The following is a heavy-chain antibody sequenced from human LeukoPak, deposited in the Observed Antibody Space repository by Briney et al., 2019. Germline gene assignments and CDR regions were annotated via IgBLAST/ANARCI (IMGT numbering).Heavy chain of an antibody. CDR1: GGSISTYY. CDR2: IYASGSI. V-gene: IGHV4-4*07. CDR3: ARHTGHFDY. J-gene: IGHJ4*02. D-gene: IGHD4-17*01. Sequence: SETLSLTCAVSGGSISTYYWSWIRQPAGKGLEWIGRIYASGSINYNPSLKSRVTMSLDTSKNQFSLRLSSATAADTAVYYCARHTGHFDYWGQGTLVTVSS.